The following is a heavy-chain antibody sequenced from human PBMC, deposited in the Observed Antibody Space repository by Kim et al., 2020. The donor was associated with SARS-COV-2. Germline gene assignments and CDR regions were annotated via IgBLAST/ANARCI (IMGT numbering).Heavy chain of an antibody. J-gene: IGHJ4*02. Sequence: GGSLRLSCTTSGLPFVYYSMSWFLQAPGKGLEWVAFIRSKRYGETTEYAASVKGRFTISRDDSKRIAYLQMNGLETEDTAVYYCTSGPYYYDSAAYYHDYWGQGTLVTVSS. CDR1: GLPFVYYS. CDR3: TSGPYYYDSAAYYHDY. D-gene: IGHD3-22*01. V-gene: IGHV3-49*03. CDR2: IRSKRYGETT.